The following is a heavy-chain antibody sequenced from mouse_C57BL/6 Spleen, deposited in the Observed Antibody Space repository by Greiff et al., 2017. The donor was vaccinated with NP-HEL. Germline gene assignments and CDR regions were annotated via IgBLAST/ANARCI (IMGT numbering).Heavy chain of an antibody. CDR3: ARYPLAGRYFDV. D-gene: IGHD4-1*01. CDR1: GYTFTSYW. J-gene: IGHJ1*03. Sequence: QVQLQQPGAELVKPGASVKLSCKASGYTFTSYWMQWVKQRPGQGLEWIGEIDPSDSYTNYNQKFKGKATLTVDTSSSTAYMQLSSLTSEDSAVYYCARYPLAGRYFDVWGTGTTVTVSS. CDR2: IDPSDSYT. V-gene: IGHV1-50*01.